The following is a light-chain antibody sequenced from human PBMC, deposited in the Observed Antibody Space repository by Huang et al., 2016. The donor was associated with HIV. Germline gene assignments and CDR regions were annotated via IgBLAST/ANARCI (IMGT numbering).Light chain of an antibody. CDR1: QNINSW. CDR3: QYGET. V-gene: IGKV1-5*03. J-gene: IGKJ1*01. CDR2: KIS. Sequence: DIQMTQSPSTLSAFIGDRVTPTCRASQNINSWLAWYQQKPGKAPKLLIYKISSLQSGVPSRFSGSGSGTEFILTISSLQPDDVGTYYCQYGETFGQGTKVEIK.